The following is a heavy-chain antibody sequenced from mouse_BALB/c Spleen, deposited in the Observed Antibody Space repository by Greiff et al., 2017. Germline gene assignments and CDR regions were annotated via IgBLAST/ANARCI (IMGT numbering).Heavy chain of an antibody. CDR3: AGYGYDGFAY. Sequence: DVKLQESGPGLVKPSQSLSLTCSVTGYSITSGYYWNWIRQFPGNKLEWMGYISYDGSNNYNPSLKNRISITRDTSKNQFFLKLNSVTTEDTATYYCAGYGYDGFAYWGQGTLVTVSA. CDR1: GYSITSGYY. D-gene: IGHD2-2*01. J-gene: IGHJ3*01. CDR2: ISYDGSN. V-gene: IGHV3-6*02.